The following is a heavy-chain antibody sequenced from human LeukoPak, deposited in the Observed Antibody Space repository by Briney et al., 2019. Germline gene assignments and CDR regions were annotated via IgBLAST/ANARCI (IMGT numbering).Heavy chain of an antibody. V-gene: IGHV3-48*01. D-gene: IGHD2-2*01. CDR3: ARDYEDIVVVPAAMYDY. Sequence: GGSLRLSCAASGFTFSSYSMNWVRQAPGKGLEWVSYISSSSSTIYYADSVKGRFTISRDNSKNTLYLQMNSLRAEDTAVYYCARDYEDIVVVPAAMYDYWGQGTLVTVSS. CDR2: ISSSSSTI. J-gene: IGHJ4*02. CDR1: GFTFSSYS.